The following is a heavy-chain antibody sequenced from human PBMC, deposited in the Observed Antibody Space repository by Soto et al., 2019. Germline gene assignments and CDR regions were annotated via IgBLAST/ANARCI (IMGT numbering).Heavy chain of an antibody. CDR2: ISSSSSTI. D-gene: IGHD6-13*01. V-gene: IGHV3-48*02. CDR3: ARGQQLGTRDYFDY. CDR1: GFTFSSYS. J-gene: IGHJ4*02. Sequence: EVQLVESGGGLVQPGGSLRLSCAASGFTFSSYSMNWVRQAPGKGLEWVSYISSSSSTIYYADSVKGRFTISRDNAKNALYLQMNSLRDEDTAVYYCARGQQLGTRDYFDYWGQGTLVTVSS.